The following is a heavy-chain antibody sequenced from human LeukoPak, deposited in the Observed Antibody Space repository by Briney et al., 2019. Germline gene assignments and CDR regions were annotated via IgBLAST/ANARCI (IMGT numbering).Heavy chain of an antibody. Sequence: PGGSLRPSCAAAGFTFSSHAMSWARHAPGKGLGWVSAIRDSRGSTYYADSVKGPLTISIVNSKTSLYLQMNSLRAENTAVYYCAKDGPGRFLKWSGYWGQGTLVTVSS. J-gene: IGHJ4*02. V-gene: IGHV3-23*01. CDR3: AKDGPGRFLKWSGY. CDR2: IRDSRGST. CDR1: GFTFSSHA. D-gene: IGHD3-3*01.